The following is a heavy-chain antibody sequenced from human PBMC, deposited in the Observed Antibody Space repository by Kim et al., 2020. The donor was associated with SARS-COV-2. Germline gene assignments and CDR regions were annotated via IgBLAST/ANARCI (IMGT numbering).Heavy chain of an antibody. CDR2: ISSSGSTI. J-gene: IGHJ6*02. Sequence: SLRLSCAASGFTFSDYYMSWIRQAPGKGLEWVSYISSSGSTIYYADSVKGRFTISRDNAKNSLYLQMNSLRAEDTAVYYCARVRGAAGPFYYYYYGMDVWGQGTTVTVSS. D-gene: IGHD6-13*01. CDR1: GFTFSDYY. CDR3: ARVRGAAGPFYYYYYGMDV. V-gene: IGHV3-11*01.